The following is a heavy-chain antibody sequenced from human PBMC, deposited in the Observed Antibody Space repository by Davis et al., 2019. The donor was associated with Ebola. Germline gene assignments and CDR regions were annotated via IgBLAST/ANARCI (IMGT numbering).Heavy chain of an antibody. CDR1: GFTFSSYA. CDR2: ISSNGGST. Sequence: GESLKISCEASGFTFSSYAMHWVRQAPGKGLEYVSAISSNGGSTYYADSVKGRFTISRDNSKNTLYLQMNSLRAEETAVYYCVSGDGRGSSYDMDVWGQGTTVTVS. CDR3: VSGDGRGSSYDMDV. D-gene: IGHD5-12*01. J-gene: IGHJ6*02. V-gene: IGHV3-64D*06.